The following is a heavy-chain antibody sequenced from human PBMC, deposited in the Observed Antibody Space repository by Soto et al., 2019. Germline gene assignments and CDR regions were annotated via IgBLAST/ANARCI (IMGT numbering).Heavy chain of an antibody. CDR3: ARNYDFWSGSTRYYYGMDV. J-gene: IGHJ6*02. CDR2: IYHSGST. D-gene: IGHD3-3*01. V-gene: IGHV4-30-2*01. CDR1: GGSISSGGSS. Sequence: TLALTCAVAGGSISSGGSSWSWIRQPPGKGLEWIGYIYHSGSTYYNPSLKSRVTISVDRSKNQFSLKLSSVTAADTAVYYCARNYDFWSGSTRYYYGMDVWGQGTTVTVSS.